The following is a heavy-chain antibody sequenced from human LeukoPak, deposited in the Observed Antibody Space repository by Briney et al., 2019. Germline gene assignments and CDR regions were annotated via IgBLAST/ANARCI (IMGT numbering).Heavy chain of an antibody. J-gene: IGHJ3*02. CDR2: IYYSGST. CDR1: GYSISSSNW. CDR3: ARILSSGWTGGAFDI. D-gene: IGHD6-19*01. Sequence: SDTLPPTCAVSGYSISSSNWWGWIRQSPGKGLEWIGYIYYSGSTYYNPSLKSRVTMSVDTSKNQFSLKLNSVTAVDTAVYYCARILSSGWTGGAFDIWGQGTMVIVSS. V-gene: IGHV4-28*01.